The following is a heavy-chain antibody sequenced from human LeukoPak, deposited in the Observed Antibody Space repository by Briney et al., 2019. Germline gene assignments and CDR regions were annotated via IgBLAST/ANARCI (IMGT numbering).Heavy chain of an antibody. CDR3: AKDSRNYYDSSGYYGYFDY. J-gene: IGHJ4*02. Sequence: PGGSLRLSCAASEFTFSSYAMSWVRQAPGKGLEWVSAISGSGGSTYYADSVKGRFTISRDNSKNTLYLQMNSLRAEDTAVYYCAKDSRNYYDSSGYYGYFDYWGQGTLVTVSS. V-gene: IGHV3-23*01. CDR2: ISGSGGST. D-gene: IGHD3-22*01. CDR1: EFTFSSYA.